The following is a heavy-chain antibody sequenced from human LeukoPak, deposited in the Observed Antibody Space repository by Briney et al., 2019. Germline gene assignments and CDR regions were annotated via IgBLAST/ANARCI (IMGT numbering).Heavy chain of an antibody. J-gene: IGHJ4*02. CDR3: ARRLYSSSSFDY. CDR1: GFTFSSYE. D-gene: IGHD6-6*01. V-gene: IGHV3-48*03. CDR2: ISSGGSTV. Sequence: PGGSLRLSCAASGFTFSSYEMNWVRQAPGKGLEWVSYISSGGSTVYYADSVRGRFNISRDNAKDSLYLQMNSLRAEDTAVYYCARRLYSSSSFDYWGQGTLVTVSS.